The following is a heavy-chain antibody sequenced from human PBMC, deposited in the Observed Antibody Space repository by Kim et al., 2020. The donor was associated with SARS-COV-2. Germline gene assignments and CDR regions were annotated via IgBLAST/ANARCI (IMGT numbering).Heavy chain of an antibody. V-gene: IGHV3-9*01. Sequence: GGSLRLSCAASGFTFDDYAMHWVRQAPGKGLEWVSGISWNSGSIGYADSVKGRFTISRDNAKNSLYLQMNSLRAKDTALYYCAKALGRSGTTPIDYWGQG. CDR2: ISWNSGSI. J-gene: IGHJ4*02. D-gene: IGHD1-1*01. CDR3: AKALGRSGTTPIDY. CDR1: GFTFDDYA.